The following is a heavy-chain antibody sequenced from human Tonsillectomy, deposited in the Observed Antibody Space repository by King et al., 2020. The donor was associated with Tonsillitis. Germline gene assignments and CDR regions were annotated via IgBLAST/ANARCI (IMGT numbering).Heavy chain of an antibody. V-gene: IGHV3-15*01. Sequence: VQLVESGGGLVKPGGSLRLSCAASGFTFSNAWMSWVRQAPGKGLEWVGRIKSKTDGGTTDYAAPGKGRFNIPREDSKNTLYLQMNSLKTEDTAVYDCTPTYYYDSSGYRPFDYWGQGTQVTVSS. D-gene: IGHD3-22*01. CDR3: TPTYYYDSSGYRPFDY. CDR2: IKSKTDGGTT. J-gene: IGHJ4*02. CDR1: GFTFSNAW.